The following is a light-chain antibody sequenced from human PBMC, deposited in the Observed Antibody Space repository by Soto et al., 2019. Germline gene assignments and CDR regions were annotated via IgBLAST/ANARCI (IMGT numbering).Light chain of an antibody. CDR3: CSFAGSNPFPYV. CDR2: EVN. J-gene: IGLJ1*01. V-gene: IGLV2-23*02. CDR1: ISDVGSHNL. Sequence: QSVLTQPASVSGSPGQSITISCTGTISDVGSHNLVSWYQQHPDKAPKLIIYEVNERPSGVSSRFSGSKSGNTASLTVSGLQPDDEADYHCCSFAGSNPFPYVFGTGTKVNAL.